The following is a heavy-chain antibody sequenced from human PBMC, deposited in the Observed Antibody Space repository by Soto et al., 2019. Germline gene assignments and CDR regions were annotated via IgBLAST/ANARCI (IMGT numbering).Heavy chain of an antibody. CDR3: PRVHSGGSAY. D-gene: IGHD2-15*01. V-gene: IGHV4-34*01. J-gene: IGHJ4*02. CDR2: IHDSGST. Sequence: QVQLQQWGAGLLKPSETLSLTCAVYGGSFSGYYCSWIRQPQGKGLEWIGEIHDSGSTNCNPSLKSRVTFSVYTSKTQCSLNLTSVTAADTAVYYCPRVHSGGSAYWGQGTLVSVSS. CDR1: GGSFSGYY.